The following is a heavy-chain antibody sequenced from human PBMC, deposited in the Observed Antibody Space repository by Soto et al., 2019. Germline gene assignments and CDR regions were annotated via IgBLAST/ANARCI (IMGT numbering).Heavy chain of an antibody. Sequence: GGSLRLSCAASGFTFSSYSMNWVRQAPGKGLEWVSSISSSSSYIYYADSVKGRFTISRDNAKNSLYLQMNSLRAEDTAVYYCARGSDCGGDCYSDWFDPWGQGTLVTVSS. J-gene: IGHJ5*02. CDR3: ARGSDCGGDCYSDWFDP. V-gene: IGHV3-21*01. D-gene: IGHD2-21*02. CDR2: ISSSSSYI. CDR1: GFTFSSYS.